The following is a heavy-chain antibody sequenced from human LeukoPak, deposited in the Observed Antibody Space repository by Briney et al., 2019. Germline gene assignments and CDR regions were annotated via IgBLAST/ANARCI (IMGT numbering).Heavy chain of an antibody. V-gene: IGHV4-59*01. CDR1: GGSISSYY. CDR3: ARVVADYVWGSYRRNWFDP. D-gene: IGHD3-16*02. CDR2: IYYSGST. Sequence: PSETLSLTCTVSGGSISSYYWSWIRQPPGKGLEWIGYIYYSGSTNHNPSLKSRVTISVDTSKNQFSLKLSSVTAADTAVYYCARVVADYVWGSYRRNWFDPWGQGTLVTVSS. J-gene: IGHJ5*02.